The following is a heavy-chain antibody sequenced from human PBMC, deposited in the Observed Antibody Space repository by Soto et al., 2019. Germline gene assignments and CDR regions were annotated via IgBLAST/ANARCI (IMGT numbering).Heavy chain of an antibody. D-gene: IGHD6-19*01. J-gene: IGHJ1*01. Sequence: EEQLLESGGGLVQPGGSLRLSCVVSGFTFDIYAMNWVRQAPGKGLEWVSGISGGGDSTSYSDSVKGRFTIYRDNSKNTLYLQMNSLSAEDTAVYYCARESQWLAPAEYFQHWGQGTLVTVSS. CDR1: GFTFDIYA. CDR3: ARESQWLAPAEYFQH. V-gene: IGHV3-23*01. CDR2: ISGGGDST.